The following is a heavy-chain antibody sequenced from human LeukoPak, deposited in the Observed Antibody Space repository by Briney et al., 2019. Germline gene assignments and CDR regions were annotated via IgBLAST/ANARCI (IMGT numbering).Heavy chain of an antibody. V-gene: IGHV4-61*08. CDR2: IYYTGSA. CDR1: SGSVSNGDYY. D-gene: IGHD3-10*01. J-gene: IGHJ4*02. CDR3: ARSRNYYGSGDY. Sequence: SETLSLTCTVSSGSVSNGDYYWSWLRQPPGKALEWIGYIYYTGSAYYNPSLGGRVTLSVDTSKNQFSVKLSSVTAVDTAVYYCARSRNYYGSGDYWGQGTLVTVSS.